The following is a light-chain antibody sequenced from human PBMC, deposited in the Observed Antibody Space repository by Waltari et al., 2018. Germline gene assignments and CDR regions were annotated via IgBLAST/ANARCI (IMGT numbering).Light chain of an antibody. CDR1: KLGDKY. Sequence: SYELTQPPSVSVSPGQTASITCSGDKLGDKYACWYQQKPGQSPVLVIYQDSKRPSGIPDRFSGSNSGNTATLTISGTQAMDEADYYCQAWDSSGVVFGGGTKLTVL. J-gene: IGLJ2*01. CDR3: QAWDSSGVV. V-gene: IGLV3-1*01. CDR2: QDS.